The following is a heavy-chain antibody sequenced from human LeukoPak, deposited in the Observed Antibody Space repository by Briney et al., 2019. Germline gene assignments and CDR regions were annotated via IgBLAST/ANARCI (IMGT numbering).Heavy chain of an antibody. Sequence: PGGSLRLSCTASGFTFGDYAMSWVRQAPGKGLEWVSGISPSGGITYYTDSVKGRFTISRDNSKNTQSLQMNSLRAEDTAVYYCAKDDDWGRYKHWGQGTLVTVSS. CDR1: GFTFGDYA. D-gene: IGHD3-16*01. CDR2: ISPSGGIT. CDR3: AKDDDWGRYKH. V-gene: IGHV3-23*01. J-gene: IGHJ1*01.